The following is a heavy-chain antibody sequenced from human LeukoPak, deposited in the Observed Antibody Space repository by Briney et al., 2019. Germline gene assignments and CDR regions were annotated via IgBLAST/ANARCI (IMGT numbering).Heavy chain of an antibody. J-gene: IGHJ4*02. V-gene: IGHV3-7*01. Sequence: GGSLRLSCAASGFTSSDYWMHWVRQAPGKGLEWVTNIKQDGSEKNYVASVKGRFTISRDNAKNSLYLQMNSLRAEDTALYYCARGRWAPFDCWGQGTLVTVSS. CDR1: GFTSSDYW. D-gene: IGHD6-13*01. CDR2: IKQDGSEK. CDR3: ARGRWAPFDC.